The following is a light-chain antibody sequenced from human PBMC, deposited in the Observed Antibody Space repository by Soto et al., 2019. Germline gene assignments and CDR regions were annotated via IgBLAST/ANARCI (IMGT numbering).Light chain of an antibody. Sequence: DIQMTQSPSSLSASVGDRVTISCRASQGIIDYLAWYQQKPGKAPKLLIYAASTLQSGVPSRFSGSGAGTDFTLTISDLQPKDVATYFCQKYNSAPQTFGPGTKVEIK. CDR1: QGIIDY. J-gene: IGKJ1*01. CDR2: AAS. V-gene: IGKV1-27*01. CDR3: QKYNSAPQT.